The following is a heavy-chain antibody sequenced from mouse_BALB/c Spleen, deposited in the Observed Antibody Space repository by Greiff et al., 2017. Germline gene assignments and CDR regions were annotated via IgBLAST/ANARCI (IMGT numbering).Heavy chain of an antibody. Sequence: EVQGVESGPGLVKPSQSLSLTCTVTGYSITSDYAWNWIRQFPGNKLEWMGYISYSGSTSYNPSLKSRISITRDTSKNQFFLQLNSVTTEDTATYYCARTNSLLRLRWYFDVWGAGTTVTVSS. D-gene: IGHD1-2*01. J-gene: IGHJ1*01. V-gene: IGHV3-2*02. CDR1: GYSITSDYA. CDR2: ISYSGST. CDR3: ARTNSLLRLRWYFDV.